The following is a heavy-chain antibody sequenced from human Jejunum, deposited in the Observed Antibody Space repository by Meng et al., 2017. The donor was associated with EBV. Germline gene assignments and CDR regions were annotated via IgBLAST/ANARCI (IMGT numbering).Heavy chain of an antibody. CDR2: INSDGSKT. Sequence: VRRGESGGGLVKPGDSLRLSCAASGFTLSSYWMHWVRQAPGKGLVWVSRINSDGSKTNYADSVKGRFTISRDIAKNTLYLQLNSLRADDTAVYYCVRGPPPDTWGQGTLVTVSS. V-gene: IGHV3-74*01. CDR3: VRGPPPDT. CDR1: GFTLSSYW. J-gene: IGHJ5*02.